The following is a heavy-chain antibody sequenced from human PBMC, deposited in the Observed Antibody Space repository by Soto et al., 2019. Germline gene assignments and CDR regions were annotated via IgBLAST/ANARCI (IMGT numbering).Heavy chain of an antibody. CDR2: ITSTGDRA. D-gene: IGHD3-10*01. CDR1: GFTFSSYA. CDR3: AKYYIVTRNPFDY. Sequence: PGGSLRLSCAASGFTFSSYAMSWVRQAPGKGLEWVSSITSTGDRAYYADSVKGRFTVSRDNSKNTLYLQMNSLRAEDTAVFYCAKYYIVTRNPFDYWTQRTLVTGSS. V-gene: IGHV3-23*01. J-gene: IGHJ4*02.